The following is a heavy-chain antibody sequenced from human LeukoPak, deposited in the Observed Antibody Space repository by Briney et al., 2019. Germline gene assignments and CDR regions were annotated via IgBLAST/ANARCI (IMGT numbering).Heavy chain of an antibody. J-gene: IGHJ4*02. Sequence: PSETLSLTCTVSGGSISSSSYYWGWIRQPPGKGLEWIGSIYYSGSTYYNPSLKSRVTISVDTSKNQFSLKLSSVTAADTAVYYCARLVATIRDLDYWGQGTLATVSS. V-gene: IGHV4-39*01. CDR2: IYYSGST. CDR1: GGSISSSSYY. D-gene: IGHD5-12*01. CDR3: ARLVATIRDLDY.